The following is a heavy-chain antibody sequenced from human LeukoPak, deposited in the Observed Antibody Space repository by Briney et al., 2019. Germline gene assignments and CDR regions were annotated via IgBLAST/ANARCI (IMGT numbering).Heavy chain of an antibody. CDR3: ARDPHDILTGEDY. J-gene: IGHJ4*02. CDR1: GFTFSSNY. V-gene: IGHV3-66*01. Sequence: PGGSLRLSCAASGFTFSSNYMSWVRQAPGKGLEWVSVIYSGGSTYYADSVKGRFTISRDNSKNTLYLQMNSLRAEDTAVYYCARDPHDILTGEDYWGQGTLVTVSS. D-gene: IGHD3-9*01. CDR2: IYSGGST.